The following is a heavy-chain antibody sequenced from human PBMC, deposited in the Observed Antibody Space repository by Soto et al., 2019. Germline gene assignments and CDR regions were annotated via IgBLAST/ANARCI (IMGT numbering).Heavy chain of an antibody. CDR3: ATLGGTAMVKIDS. D-gene: IGHD5-18*01. CDR2: IIPIFGTA. Sequence: QVQLVQSGAEVKKPGSSVKVSCKASGGTFSSYAISWVRQAPGQGLEWMGGIIPIFGTANYAQKFQGRVTISADKSPSTAYMELSTLRSEYTAVYYCATLGGTAMVKIDSWGQGTLVTVSS. V-gene: IGHV1-69*06. J-gene: IGHJ4*02. CDR1: GGTFSSYA.